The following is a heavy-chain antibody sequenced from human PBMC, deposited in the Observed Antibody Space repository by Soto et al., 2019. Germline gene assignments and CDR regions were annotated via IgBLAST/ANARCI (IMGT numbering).Heavy chain of an antibody. CDR2: ISTYNANT. J-gene: IGHJ1*01. CDR1: GYIFSNYG. D-gene: IGHD6-13*01. Sequence: GASVKVSCKASGYIFSNYGISWVRQAPGQGLEWMGWISTYNANTYYAQKFQGRVTMTTVTSTSTAYMELRSLRSDDTAVFYCARGRDGSSWSSAESLQYWGQGTLVTVSS. CDR3: ARGRDGSSWSSAESLQY. V-gene: IGHV1-18*01.